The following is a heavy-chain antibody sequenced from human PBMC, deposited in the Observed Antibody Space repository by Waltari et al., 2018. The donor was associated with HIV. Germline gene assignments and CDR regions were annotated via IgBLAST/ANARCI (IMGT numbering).Heavy chain of an antibody. Sequence: QVQLVESGGGVVQPGGSLRLSCEASAFMFSGRSFHWVRQAPGKGLEGVAVIWPHGNEIYYVDSVKGRFTISRDNAKDTLFLQMNSLRAEDTAVYYCARDGYNYGPHWYFDLWGRGTLVTVSS. V-gene: IGHV3-33*01. CDR2: IWPHGNEI. D-gene: IGHD5-12*01. CDR3: ARDGYNYGPHWYFDL. CDR1: AFMFSGRS. J-gene: IGHJ2*01.